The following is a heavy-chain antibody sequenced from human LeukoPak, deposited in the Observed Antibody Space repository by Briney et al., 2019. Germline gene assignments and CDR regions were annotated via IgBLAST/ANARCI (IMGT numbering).Heavy chain of an antibody. CDR2: IYYSGST. D-gene: IGHD3-10*01. V-gene: IGHV4-59*12. Sequence: PSETLSLTCTVYGGSFSGYYWSWIRQPPGKGLEWIGYIYYSGSTNYNPSLKSRVTISVDTSKNQFSLKLSSVTAADTAVYYCARDLVTMVRGVMGHWGQGTLVTVSS. J-gene: IGHJ4*02. CDR1: GGSFSGYY. CDR3: ARDLVTMVRGVMGH.